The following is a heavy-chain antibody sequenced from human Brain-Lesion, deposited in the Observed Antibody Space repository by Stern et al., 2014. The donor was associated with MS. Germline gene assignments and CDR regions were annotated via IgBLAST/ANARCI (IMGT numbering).Heavy chain of an antibody. Sequence: VQLVESGPGLVKPSQTLSLTCIVSGDSISSGSFYWNWIRQPAGKGLEWIGRIYSSGSTNYNPYLKSRATISGDTSKNQFSLKMISMTAADTAVYYCARETGGYTYGDTDFFDYWGQGALVTVSS. J-gene: IGHJ4*02. CDR2: IYSSGST. CDR1: GDSISSGSFY. CDR3: ARETGGYTYGDTDFFDY. D-gene: IGHD5-18*01. V-gene: IGHV4-61*02.